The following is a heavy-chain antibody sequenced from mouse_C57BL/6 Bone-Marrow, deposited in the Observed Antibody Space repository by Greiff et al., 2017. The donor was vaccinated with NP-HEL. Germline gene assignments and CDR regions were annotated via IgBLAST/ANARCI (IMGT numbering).Heavy chain of an antibody. CDR3: ARDVGYGSSSGDYFDY. J-gene: IGHJ2*01. D-gene: IGHD1-1*01. CDR2: IYYSGTI. CDR1: GISITTGNYR. V-gene: IGHV3-5*01. Sequence: VKLQESGPGLVKPSQTVFLTCTVTGISITTGNYRWSWIRQFPGNKLEWIGYIYYSGTITYNPSLTSRTTITRDTPKNQFFLEMNSLTAEDTATYYCARDVGYGSSSGDYFDYWGQGTTLTVSS.